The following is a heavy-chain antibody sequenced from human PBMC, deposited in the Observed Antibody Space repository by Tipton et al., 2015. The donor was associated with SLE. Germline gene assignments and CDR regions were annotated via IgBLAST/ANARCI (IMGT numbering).Heavy chain of an antibody. CDR3: AKDLLGGSFDI. Sequence: SLRLSCEASGFTFSSYAMSWVRQAPGKGLEWVAVIWYDGSNKYYADSVKGRFTISRDNSTNSLYLQMNSLRTEDTALYYCAKDLLGGSFDIWGQGTMVIVSS. CDR1: GFTFSSYA. CDR2: IWYDGSNK. J-gene: IGHJ3*02. V-gene: IGHV3-33*03. D-gene: IGHD3-10*01.